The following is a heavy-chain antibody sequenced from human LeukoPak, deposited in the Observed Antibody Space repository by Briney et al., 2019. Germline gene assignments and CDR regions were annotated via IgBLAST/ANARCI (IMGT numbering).Heavy chain of an antibody. Sequence: WGTLSLICTVSGGTLSRYYWNWIRPPPGRGREWVGEIKHSGSTSHNPSRKSRVTISVDPSKNQSSLKLSSGTAADPAVYYCARGHPPPHPPRGWFDPWGQGTLVTVSS. CDR1: GGTLSRYY. D-gene: IGHD3-10*01. CDR2: IKHSGST. J-gene: IGHJ5*02. V-gene: IGHV4-34*01. CDR3: ARGHPPPHPPRGWFDP.